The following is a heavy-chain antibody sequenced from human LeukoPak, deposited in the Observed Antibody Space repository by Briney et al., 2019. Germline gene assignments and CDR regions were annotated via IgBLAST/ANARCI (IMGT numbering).Heavy chain of an antibody. CDR1: GYTFTGYY. CDR2: IIPIFGTA. CDR3: ARDWYSRRIRYGDYDGGPFDAFDI. Sequence: ASVKVSCKASGYTFTGYYMHWVRQAPGQGLEWMGGIIPIFGTANYAQKFQGRVTITADKSTSTAYMELSSLRSEDTAVYYCARDWYSRRIRYGDYDGGPFDAFDIWGQGTMVTVSS. V-gene: IGHV1-69*06. D-gene: IGHD4-17*01. J-gene: IGHJ3*02.